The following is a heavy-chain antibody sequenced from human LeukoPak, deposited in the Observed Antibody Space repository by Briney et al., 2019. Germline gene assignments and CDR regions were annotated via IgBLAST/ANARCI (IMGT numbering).Heavy chain of an antibody. CDR3: ARAYNIACSSTSCSPSNGWFDP. J-gene: IGHJ5*02. V-gene: IGHV1-2*02. Sequence: ASVKVSCKASGYTFTGYYMHWVRQAPGQGLEWMGWINPNSGGTNYAQKFQGRVTMTRDTSISTAYMELSRLRSDDTAVYYCARAYNIACSSTSCSPSNGWFDPWGQGTLVTVSS. D-gene: IGHD2-2*01. CDR1: GYTFTGYY. CDR2: INPNSGGT.